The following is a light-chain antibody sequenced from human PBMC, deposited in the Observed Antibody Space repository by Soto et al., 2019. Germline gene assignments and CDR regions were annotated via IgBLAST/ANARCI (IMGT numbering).Light chain of an antibody. V-gene: IGKV3-15*01. Sequence: EIVLTQSPVTLSLSPWERATLSCRASQSVSSNLAWYQQKPGQAPRLLIYGASTRATGIPARFGGSGSGTEFTLTISSLQSEDFAVYYCQQYNNWPRTFGQGTKVDIK. CDR2: GAS. CDR3: QQYNNWPRT. J-gene: IGKJ1*01. CDR1: QSVSSN.